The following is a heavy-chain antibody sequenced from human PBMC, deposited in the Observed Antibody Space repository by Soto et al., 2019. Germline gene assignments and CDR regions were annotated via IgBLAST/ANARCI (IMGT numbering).Heavy chain of an antibody. CDR2: IIPIFGTA. V-gene: IGHV1-69*13. CDR1: GGTFSSYA. CDR3: ASLGYCSSTSCPDV. J-gene: IGHJ6*02. D-gene: IGHD2-2*01. Sequence: GASVKVSCKASGGTFSSYAISWVRQAPGQGLEWMGGIIPIFGTANYAQKFQGRVTITADESTSTAYMELSSLRSEGTAVYYCASLGYCSSTSCPDVWGQGTTVTVSS.